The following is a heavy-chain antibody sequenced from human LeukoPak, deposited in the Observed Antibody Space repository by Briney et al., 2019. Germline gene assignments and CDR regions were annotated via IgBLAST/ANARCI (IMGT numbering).Heavy chain of an antibody. V-gene: IGHV4-34*01. CDR3: ATYYYGSGSYYNDWYFDL. J-gene: IGHJ2*01. CDR2: LYHSAST. D-gene: IGHD3-10*01. CDR1: GGSFSGYY. Sequence: TSETLSLTCAVYGGSFSGYYWSWIRQPPGKGLEWIGSLYHSASTYYNPSLKSRVTISVDTSKNQFSLKLSSVTAADTAVYYCATYYYGSGSYYNDWYFDLWGRGTLVTVSS.